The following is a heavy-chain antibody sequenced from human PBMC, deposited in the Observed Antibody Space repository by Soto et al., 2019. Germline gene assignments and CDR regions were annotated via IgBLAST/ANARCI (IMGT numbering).Heavy chain of an antibody. CDR2: IYHSGST. CDR1: GGSISSGGYS. J-gene: IGHJ4*02. CDR3: ARGRDDSSGSTFVY. V-gene: IGHV4-30-2*01. Sequence: SETLSLTCAVSGGSISSGGYSWSWIRQPPGKGLEWIGYIYHSGSTYYNPSLKSRVTISVDRSKNQFSLKLSSVTAADTAVYYCARGRDDSSGSTFVYWGQGTMVTVYS. D-gene: IGHD3-22*01.